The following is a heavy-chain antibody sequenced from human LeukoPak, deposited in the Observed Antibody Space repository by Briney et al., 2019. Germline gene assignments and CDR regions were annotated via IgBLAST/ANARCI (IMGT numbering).Heavy chain of an antibody. CDR2: ISAYNGNT. CDR1: GYTFTSYG. Sequence: ASVKVSCKASGYTFTSYGISWVRQAPGQGLEWMGWISAYNGNTNYAQKLQGRVTMTTDTSTSTAYMELRSLRPDDTAVYYCAREPDPSYSGTPDYWGQGTLVTVSS. CDR3: AREPDPSYSGTPDY. J-gene: IGHJ4*02. V-gene: IGHV1-18*01. D-gene: IGHD1-26*01.